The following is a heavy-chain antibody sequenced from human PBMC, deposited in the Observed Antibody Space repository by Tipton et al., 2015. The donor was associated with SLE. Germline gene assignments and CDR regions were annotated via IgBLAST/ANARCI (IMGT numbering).Heavy chain of an antibody. Sequence: TLSLTCTVSSGSISSYYWSWIRQPPGKGLEWIGYVHYSGSIDYNPSLKSRVTISVDTSKNYFSLRLNSVTAADTAVYYCARLGSLDAFDVWGQGTMVTVSS. J-gene: IGHJ3*01. V-gene: IGHV4-59*01. CDR2: VHYSGSI. CDR3: ARLGSLDAFDV. CDR1: SGSISSYY. D-gene: IGHD7-27*01.